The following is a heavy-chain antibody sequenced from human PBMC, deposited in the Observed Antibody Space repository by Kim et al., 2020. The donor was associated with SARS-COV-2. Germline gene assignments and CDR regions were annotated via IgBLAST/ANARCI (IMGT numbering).Heavy chain of an antibody. V-gene: IGHV4-59*09. Sequence: YNPSLKSRVTISVDTSKNQFSLKLSSVTAADTAVYYCARGGINYLYDFDYWGQGTLVTVSS. J-gene: IGHJ4*02. D-gene: IGHD3-10*01. CDR3: ARGGINYLYDFDY.